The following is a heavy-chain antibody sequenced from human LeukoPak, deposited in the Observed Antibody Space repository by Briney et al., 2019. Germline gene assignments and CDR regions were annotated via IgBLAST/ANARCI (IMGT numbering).Heavy chain of an antibody. CDR2: ISYDGSNI. CDR1: GFSFSSYA. Sequence: PGGSLRLSCAASGFSFSSYAMHWVRQAPGKGLEWVAVISYDGSNIYYADSVKDRFTISRDNSKNTLFLQMNSLRPEDTAVYYCARDHDSLTGNNWFDPWGQGTLVTVSS. CDR3: ARDHDSLTGNNWFDP. D-gene: IGHD3-9*01. J-gene: IGHJ5*02. V-gene: IGHV3-30*04.